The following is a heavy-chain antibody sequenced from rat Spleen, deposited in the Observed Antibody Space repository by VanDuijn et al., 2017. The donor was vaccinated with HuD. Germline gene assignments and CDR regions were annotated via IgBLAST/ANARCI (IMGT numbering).Heavy chain of an antibody. CDR1: GISFTDYS. CDR2: MWRSGST. V-gene: IGHV2S63*01. J-gene: IGHJ4*01. D-gene: IGHD5-1*01. CDR3: TRAPGKGYVMDA. Sequence: EVQVKESGPGLVQPSQTLSLTCTVSGISFTDYSVHWVRQPPGKGLEWMGVMWRSGSTEYNSGLKSRLSISRDTYKSQVFLKMNSLQTEDTAIYHCTRAPGKGYVMDAWGQGTAVTVSS.